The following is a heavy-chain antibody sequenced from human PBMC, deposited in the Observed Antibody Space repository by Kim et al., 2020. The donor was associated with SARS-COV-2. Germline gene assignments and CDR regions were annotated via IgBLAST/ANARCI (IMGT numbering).Heavy chain of an antibody. D-gene: IGHD2-2*02. J-gene: IGHJ4*02. CDR2: ISSNGGST. CDR3: VKDGKVVVPAAIITLDY. CDR1: GFTFSSYA. V-gene: IGHV3-64D*06. Sequence: GGSLRLSCSASGFTFSSYAMHWVRQAPGKGLEYVSAISSNGGSTYYADSVKGRFTISRDNSKNTLYLQMSSLRAEDTAVYYCVKDGKVVVPAAIITLDYWGQGTLVTVSS.